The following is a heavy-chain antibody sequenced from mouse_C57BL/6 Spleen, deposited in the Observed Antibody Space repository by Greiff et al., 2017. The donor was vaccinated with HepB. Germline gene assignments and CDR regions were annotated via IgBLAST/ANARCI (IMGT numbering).Heavy chain of an antibody. CDR1: GYTFTSYW. J-gene: IGHJ2*01. CDR3: ARGGSITTVVATDFDY. Sequence: QVQLQQPGAELVKPGASVKMSCKASGYTFTSYWITWVKQRPGQGLEWIGDIYPGSGSTNYNEKFKSKATLTVDTSSSTAYMQLSSLTSEDSAVYYGARGGSITTVVATDFDYWGQGTTLTVSS. V-gene: IGHV1-55*01. D-gene: IGHD1-1*01. CDR2: IYPGSGST.